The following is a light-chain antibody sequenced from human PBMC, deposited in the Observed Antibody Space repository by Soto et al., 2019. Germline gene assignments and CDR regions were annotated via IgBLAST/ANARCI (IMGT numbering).Light chain of an antibody. CDR2: DVN. CDR3: ASYTRLTTLV. Sequence: QSALTQPASVSGSPGQSITISCTGTISDIGGYNVISWYQHHPGTAPKLVIYDVNNRPSGLSYRFSGSKSGNTASLTIAGHPDEDDDDYYRASYTRLTTLVFGGGTKVTVL. J-gene: IGLJ6*01. V-gene: IGLV2-14*01. CDR1: ISDIGGYNV.